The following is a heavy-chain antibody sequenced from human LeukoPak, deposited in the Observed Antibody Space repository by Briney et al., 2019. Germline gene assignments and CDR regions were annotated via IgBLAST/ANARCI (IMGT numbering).Heavy chain of an antibody. J-gene: IGHJ6*02. D-gene: IGHD3-22*01. V-gene: IGHV5-51*01. CDR1: GYSFTSYW. Sequence: GESLKISWKGSGYSFTSYWIGWVRQMPGKGLELMGINYPGDSDTRYSPSFQGQVTISADKSISTAYLQWSSLKASDTAMYYCARGRSSGPYYYYGMDVWGQGTTVTVSS. CDR3: ARGRSSGPYYYYGMDV. CDR2: NYPGDSDT.